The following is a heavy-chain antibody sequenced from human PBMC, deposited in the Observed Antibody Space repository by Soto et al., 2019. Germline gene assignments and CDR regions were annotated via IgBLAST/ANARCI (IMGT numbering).Heavy chain of an antibody. CDR2: IIPIIGII. CDR1: GGTFSTYT. CDR3: AGDPDSHYNDSHASSYP. Sequence: QVQLVQSGAEVKKPGSSVKVSCKASGGTFSTYTITWVRQAPGQGLEWMGRIIPIIGIINYAQKFQGRVTITAGKFTGTAYMGLTRLRSDDTAVYYCAGDPDSHYNDSHASSYPWGQGTLVTVSS. J-gene: IGHJ5*02. D-gene: IGHD3-22*01. V-gene: IGHV1-69*08.